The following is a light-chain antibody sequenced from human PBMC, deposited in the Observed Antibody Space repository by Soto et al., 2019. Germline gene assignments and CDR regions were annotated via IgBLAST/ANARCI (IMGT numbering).Light chain of an antibody. CDR1: SSDVGSYNY. Sequence: QSALTQPASVSGSPGQSITISCTGTSSDVGSYNYAAWYQQFPGKTPKLMIYEVRNRPSGVSSRFSGSKSGNTASLTISGLQAEDEADYYCISYTGSDTSYVFGTGTKLTVL. CDR2: EVR. J-gene: IGLJ1*01. CDR3: ISYTGSDTSYV. V-gene: IGLV2-14*01.